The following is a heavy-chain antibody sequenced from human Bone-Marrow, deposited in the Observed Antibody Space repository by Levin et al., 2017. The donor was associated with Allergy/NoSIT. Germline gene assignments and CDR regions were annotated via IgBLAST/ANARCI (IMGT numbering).Heavy chain of an antibody. V-gene: IGHV3-30*04. J-gene: IGHJ4*02. CDR3: AKDLGGFGELWAFDY. CDR1: GFTFSNYA. Sequence: SCAASGFTFSNYAVHWVRQAPGNGLEWVAVISFDGRHSYHADPVKGRFSISRDNSKNTLYLQMNSLKPEDTAVYYCAKDLGGFGELWAFDYWGQGTLVTVSS. D-gene: IGHD3-10*01. CDR2: ISFDGRHS.